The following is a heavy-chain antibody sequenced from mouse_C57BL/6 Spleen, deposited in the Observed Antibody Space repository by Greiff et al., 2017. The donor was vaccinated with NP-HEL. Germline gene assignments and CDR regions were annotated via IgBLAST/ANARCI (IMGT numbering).Heavy chain of an antibody. J-gene: IGHJ3*01. CDR2: INPNYGTT. D-gene: IGHD2-5*01. CDR1: GYSFTDYH. CDR3: SRKRGYSNYDWFAY. V-gene: IGHV1-39*01. Sequence: EVKLMESGPELVKPGASVKISCKASGYSFTDYHMNWVKQSNGKSLEWIGVINPNYGTTSYNQKFKGKATLTVDQSSSTTYMQLNSLTSEDSAVYYCSRKRGYSNYDWFAYWGQGALVTVAA.